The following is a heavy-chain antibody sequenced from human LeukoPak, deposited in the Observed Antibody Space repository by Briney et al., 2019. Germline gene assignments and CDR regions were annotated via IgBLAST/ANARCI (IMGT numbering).Heavy chain of an antibody. D-gene: IGHD3-10*01. CDR3: ARDREDYYGSGNYGTDV. V-gene: IGHV4-31*03. J-gene: IGHJ6*02. CDR1: GGSISSGGYY. Sequence: SETLSLTCTVSGGSISSGGYYWSWIRQHPGKGLEWIGYIYYSGSTYYNPSLKSRVTISVDTSKNQFSLKLSSVTAADTAVYYCARDREDYYGSGNYGTDVWGQGTTVTVSS. CDR2: IYYSGST.